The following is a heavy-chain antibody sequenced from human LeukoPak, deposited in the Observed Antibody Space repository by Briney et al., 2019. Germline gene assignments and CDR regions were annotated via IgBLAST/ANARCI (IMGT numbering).Heavy chain of an antibody. D-gene: IGHD6-13*01. CDR3: ARGFIAAAGTGTFY. J-gene: IGHJ4*02. Sequence: GGSLRLSCAASGFTFSSYAMHWVRLAPGKGLEYVSAISSNGGSTYYANSVKGRFTISRDNSKNTLYLQMGSLIAEDMAVYYCARGFIAAAGTGTFYWGQGTLVTVSS. CDR2: ISSNGGST. V-gene: IGHV3-64*01. CDR1: GFTFSSYA.